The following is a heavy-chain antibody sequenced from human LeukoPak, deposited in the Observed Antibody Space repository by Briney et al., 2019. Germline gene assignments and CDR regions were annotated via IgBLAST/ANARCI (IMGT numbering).Heavy chain of an antibody. Sequence: ASVKVSCKASGYTFTSYGISWVRQAPGQGLEWMGWISAYNGNTNYAQKLQGRVTMTTDTSTSTAYMELRSLRSDDTAVYYCARDSSGYDLGEFDYWGQGTLVTVSS. J-gene: IGHJ4*02. V-gene: IGHV1-18*01. CDR1: GYTFTSYG. CDR2: ISAYNGNT. CDR3: ARDSSGYDLGEFDY. D-gene: IGHD5-12*01.